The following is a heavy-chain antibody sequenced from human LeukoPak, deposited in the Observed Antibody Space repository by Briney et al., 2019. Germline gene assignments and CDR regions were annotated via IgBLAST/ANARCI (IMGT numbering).Heavy chain of an antibody. D-gene: IGHD3-10*01. CDR2: IYTSGST. V-gene: IGHV4-4*07. CDR1: GGSISSYY. J-gene: IGHJ4*02. CDR3: ARSMVRELAFDY. Sequence: PSETLSLTCTVSGGSISSYYWSWIRQPAGKGLEWIGRIYTSGSTNYNPSLKSRVTMSVDTSKNQFSLKLSSVTAADTAVYYCARSMVRELAFDYWAREPWSPSPQ.